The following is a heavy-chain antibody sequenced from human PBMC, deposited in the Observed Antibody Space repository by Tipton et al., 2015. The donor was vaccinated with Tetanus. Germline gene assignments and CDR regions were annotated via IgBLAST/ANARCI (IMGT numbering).Heavy chain of an antibody. J-gene: IGHJ4*02. V-gene: IGHV3-23*01. CDR1: GFTFSDYA. Sequence: SLRLSCVTSGFTFSDYAMTWVRQASGKGLEWVSTISVGGTTYSADSVKGRFTISRDNSKNTLYLQMNSLRAEDTAVYYCARGTSRIVYYFDYWGQGTLVTVSS. CDR2: ISVGGTT. CDR3: ARGTSRIVYYFDY. D-gene: IGHD2-21*01.